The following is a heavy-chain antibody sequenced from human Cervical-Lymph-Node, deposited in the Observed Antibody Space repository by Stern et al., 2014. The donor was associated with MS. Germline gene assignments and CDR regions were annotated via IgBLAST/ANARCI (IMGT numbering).Heavy chain of an antibody. V-gene: IGHV1-18*01. D-gene: IGHD4-17*01. CDR3: ARLGRDYGDAFYFDH. CDR2: ISTDNGNT. CDR1: GYTFTSHG. J-gene: IGHJ4*02. Sequence: QVQLVQSGAEVKKPGAAVKVSCKASGYTFTSHGISWMRQAPGQGLEWMGWISTDNGNTNYAQKFQGGVPLTTDTSTNTVYMELRSLESDDTAVYYCARLGRDYGDAFYFDHWGQGTLVTVSS.